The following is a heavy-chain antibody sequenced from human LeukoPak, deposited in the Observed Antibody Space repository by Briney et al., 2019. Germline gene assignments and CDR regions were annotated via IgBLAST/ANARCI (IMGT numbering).Heavy chain of an antibody. D-gene: IGHD2-2*02. CDR3: TKTAPAAIYWFDP. CDR1: GFTFSSYA. J-gene: IGHJ5*02. Sequence: GGSLRLSCAASGFTFSSYAMTWVRQAPEKGLEWVSAISGSGGSTYYADSVKGRFTISRDNSKNTLYLQMNSLRAGDTAVYYCTKTAPAAIYWFDPWGQGTLVTVSS. V-gene: IGHV3-23*01. CDR2: ISGSGGST.